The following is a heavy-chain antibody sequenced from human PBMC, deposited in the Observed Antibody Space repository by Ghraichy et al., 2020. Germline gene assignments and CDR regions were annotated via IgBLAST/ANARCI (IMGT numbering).Heavy chain of an antibody. Sequence: VGSLRLSCAASGFIVSNSFMSWVRQAPGKGLEWVSVIYSGGTTYHADSVKGRFTISRDNSKNTLYLQMDSLRPEDTAIYFCARAPADSGYSTGWYPAYWGQGTLVTVSS. J-gene: IGHJ4*02. D-gene: IGHD6-19*01. CDR3: ARAPADSGYSTGWYPAY. CDR2: IYSGGTT. CDR1: GFIVSNSF. V-gene: IGHV3-66*01.